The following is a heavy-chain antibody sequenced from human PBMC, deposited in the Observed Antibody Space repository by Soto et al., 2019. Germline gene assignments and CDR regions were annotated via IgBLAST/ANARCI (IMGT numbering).Heavy chain of an antibody. V-gene: IGHV3-23*01. D-gene: IGHD6-19*01. CDR3: AKDLIPPGIAVAGTFDY. Sequence: EVQLLESGGGLVQPGGSLRLSCAASGFTFSSYAMSWVRQAPGKGLEWVSAISGSGGSTYYADSVKGRFTISRDNSKNTLYLQMNSLRAEDTAVYYCAKDLIPPGIAVAGTFDYWGQGTLVTVSS. J-gene: IGHJ4*02. CDR2: ISGSGGST. CDR1: GFTFSSYA.